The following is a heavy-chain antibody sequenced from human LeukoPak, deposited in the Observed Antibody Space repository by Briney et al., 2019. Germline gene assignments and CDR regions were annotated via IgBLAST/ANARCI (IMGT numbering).Heavy chain of an antibody. J-gene: IGHJ4*02. CDR3: ARDPHYYDSSGDYGNYFDY. CDR1: GFTFDDYA. CDR2: ISWNSGSI. V-gene: IGHV3-9*01. Sequence: GGSLRLSCAASGFTFDDYAMHWVRQAPGKGLEWVSGISWNSGSIGYADSVKGRFTISRDNAKSSLYLQMNSLRAEDTAVYYCARDPHYYDSSGDYGNYFDYWGQGTLVTVSS. D-gene: IGHD3-22*01.